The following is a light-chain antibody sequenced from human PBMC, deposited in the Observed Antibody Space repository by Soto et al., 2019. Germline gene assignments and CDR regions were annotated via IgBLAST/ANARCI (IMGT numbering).Light chain of an antibody. J-gene: IGKJ4*01. V-gene: IGKV3-20*01. CDR2: GAS. CDR3: QQYGSSPVT. Sequence: EIVLTQSPGTLSLSPGERATLSCRASESVSGNYLGWYHQKPGQAPRLLIYGASNRVTGIPDRFSGSGSGTDVTLPISRLEPEDFALYYCQQYGSSPVTFGGGTKVEIK. CDR1: ESVSGNY.